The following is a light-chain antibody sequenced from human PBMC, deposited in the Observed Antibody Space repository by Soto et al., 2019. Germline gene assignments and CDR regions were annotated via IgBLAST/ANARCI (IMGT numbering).Light chain of an antibody. J-gene: IGKJ4*01. Sequence: DIQMTQAPSTLSASVGDRVTITCRASQTISSWLAWYQQKPGKAHKLLIYDASSLESGVPSRFSGSGSGTDFTLTISRLEPEDFAVYYCQQYGSSPLTFGGGTKVDIK. CDR1: QTISSW. V-gene: IGKV1-5*01. CDR3: QQYGSSPLT. CDR2: DAS.